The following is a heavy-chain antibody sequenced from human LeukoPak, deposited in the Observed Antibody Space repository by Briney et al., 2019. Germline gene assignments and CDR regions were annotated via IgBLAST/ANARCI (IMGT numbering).Heavy chain of an antibody. CDR3: AKLLMDIVATPATG. V-gene: IGHV1-24*01. CDR1: GYTLTELS. Sequence: ASVKVSCKVSGYTLTELSMHWVRQAPGKGLEWMGGFDPEDGETIYAQKFQGRVTMTEDTSTDTAYMELSSLRSEDTAVYYCAKLLMDIVATPATGWGQGTLVTVSS. CDR2: FDPEDGET. D-gene: IGHD5-12*01. J-gene: IGHJ4*02.